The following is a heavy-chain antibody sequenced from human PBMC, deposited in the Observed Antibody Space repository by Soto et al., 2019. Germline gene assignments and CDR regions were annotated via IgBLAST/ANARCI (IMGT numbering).Heavy chain of an antibody. CDR3: ARALGYCSTTSCYSVEPSNWFDP. CDR1: GYSFTSYW. J-gene: IGHJ5*02. CDR2: IYPGDSDA. D-gene: IGHD2-2*01. Sequence: GESLKISCKGSGYSFTSYWIGWVRQIPGKGLEYMGIIYPGDSDARYSPSFQGQVTISADKSISTAYLQWSSLKASDTAIYYCARALGYCSTTSCYSVEPSNWFDPWGQGTLVTVYS. V-gene: IGHV5-51*01.